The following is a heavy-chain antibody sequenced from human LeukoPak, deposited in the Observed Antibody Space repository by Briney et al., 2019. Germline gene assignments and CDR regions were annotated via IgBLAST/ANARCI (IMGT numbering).Heavy chain of an antibody. V-gene: IGHV4-34*01. J-gene: IGHJ4*02. Sequence: SETLSLTCAAYGGSFSGYYLSWIRQSPGKRLHWIGEINHSGVTDYNPSLESRVTISVDTSKSQFSLKLNSVTAADTAVYYCARGLGLSRANYFDFWGQGTLVTVSS. CDR3: ARGLGLSRANYFDF. CDR2: INHSGVT. CDR1: GGSFSGYY. D-gene: IGHD3-16*01.